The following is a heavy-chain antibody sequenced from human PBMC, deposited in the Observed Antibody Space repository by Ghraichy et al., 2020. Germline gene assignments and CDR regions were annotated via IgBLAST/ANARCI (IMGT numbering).Heavy chain of an antibody. CDR3: ARGSTIFGVVNLGFDH. CDR2: INHSGST. CDR1: GGSFSGSY. V-gene: IGHV4-34*01. Sequence: SQTLSLTCAVYGGSFSGSYWSWIRQPPGVGLEWIGDINHSGSTNYNPSLTSRVTISIDTSKNQFSLKLSSVTAADTAVYYCARGSTIFGVVNLGFDHWGQGTLVTVSS. D-gene: IGHD3-3*01. J-gene: IGHJ4*02.